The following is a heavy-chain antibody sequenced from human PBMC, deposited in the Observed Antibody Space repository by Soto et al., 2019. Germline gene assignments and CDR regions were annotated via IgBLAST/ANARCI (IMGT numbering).Heavy chain of an antibody. V-gene: IGHV1-8*01. Sequence: ASVKVSCKASGYTFTSYDINWVRQATGQGLEWMGWMNPNSGNTGYAQKFQGRVTMTRNTSISTAYMELSSLRSEDTAVYYCARSLRYFDWLLVNWFDPWGQGTLVTVSS. D-gene: IGHD3-9*01. CDR2: MNPNSGNT. CDR3: ARSLRYFDWLLVNWFDP. CDR1: GYTFTSYD. J-gene: IGHJ5*02.